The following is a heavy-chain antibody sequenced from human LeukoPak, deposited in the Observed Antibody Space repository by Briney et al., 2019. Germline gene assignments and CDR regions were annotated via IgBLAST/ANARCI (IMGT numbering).Heavy chain of an antibody. V-gene: IGHV3-7*01. CDR1: GFTFSSYW. D-gene: IGHD6-13*01. Sequence: GGSLRLSCAASGFTFSSYWMSWVRQAPGKGLEWVANIKQDGSEKYYVDSVKGRFTISRDNAENSLYLQMNSLRAEDTAVYYCARGVIGGSSWHLEYYYYYYMDVWGKGTTVTVSS. CDR3: ARGVIGGSSWHLEYYYYYYMDV. J-gene: IGHJ6*03. CDR2: IKQDGSEK.